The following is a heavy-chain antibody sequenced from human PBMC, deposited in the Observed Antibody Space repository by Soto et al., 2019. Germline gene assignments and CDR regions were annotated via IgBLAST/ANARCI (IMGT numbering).Heavy chain of an antibody. CDR2: INPSGGST. D-gene: IGHD6-19*01. V-gene: IGHV1-46*01. Sequence: ASVKVSCKASGYTFTSYYMHWVRQAPGQGLEWMGIINPSGGSTSYAQKFQGRVTMTRDTSTSTVYMELSSLRSEDTAVYYCARDQSIAVAGTGDYYYYYGMDVWGQGTTVTVSS. J-gene: IGHJ6*02. CDR1: GYTFTSYY. CDR3: ARDQSIAVAGTGDYYYYYGMDV.